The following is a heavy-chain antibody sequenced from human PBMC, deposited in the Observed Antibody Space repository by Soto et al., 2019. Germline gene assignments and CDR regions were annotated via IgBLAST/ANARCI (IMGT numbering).Heavy chain of an antibody. J-gene: IGHJ4*02. D-gene: IGHD2-21*01. V-gene: IGHV4-59*01. CDR3: ARVELVSIAFDY. CDR2: IYYSGST. CDR1: GGSISSYY. Sequence: SETLSLTCTVSGGSISSYYWSWIRQPPGKGLEWIGYIYYSGSTNYNPSLKSRVTISVGTSKNQFSLKLSSVTAADTAVYYCARVELVSIAFDYWGQGTLVTVSS.